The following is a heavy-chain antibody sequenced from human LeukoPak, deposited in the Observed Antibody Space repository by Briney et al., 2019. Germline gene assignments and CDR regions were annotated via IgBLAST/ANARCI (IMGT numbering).Heavy chain of an antibody. Sequence: SETLSLTCAVYGGSFSGYYWSWIRQPPGKGLEWIGEINHSGSTNYNPSLKSRVTISVDTSKNQFSLKLSSVTPEDTAVYYCARSGGHDAFDIWGQGTMVTVSS. J-gene: IGHJ3*02. CDR1: GGSFSGYY. D-gene: IGHD4-23*01. CDR2: INHSGST. CDR3: ARSGGHDAFDI. V-gene: IGHV4-34*01.